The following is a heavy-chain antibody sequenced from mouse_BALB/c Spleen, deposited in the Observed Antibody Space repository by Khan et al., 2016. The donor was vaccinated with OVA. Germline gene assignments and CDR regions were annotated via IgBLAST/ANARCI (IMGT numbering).Heavy chain of an antibody. V-gene: IGHV5-17*02. CDR2: INSGSSTI. CDR1: GFTFSTFG. CDR3: ARSAGYVDY. Sequence: EVQLQESGGGLVQPGGSRKLSCAASGFTFSTFGMHWVRQAPEKGLEWVAYINSGSSTIYYADTVKGRFTISRDNPKNTLFLQMTSLRSEDTAMYYCARSAGYVDYWGQGTTLTVSS. J-gene: IGHJ2*01.